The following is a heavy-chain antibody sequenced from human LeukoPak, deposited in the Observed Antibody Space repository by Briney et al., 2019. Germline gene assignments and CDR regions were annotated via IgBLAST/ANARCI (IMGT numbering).Heavy chain of an antibody. Sequence: ASVKVSCKASGYTFTSYGISWVRQAPGQGLEWMGWISAYNGNTNYAQKLQGRVTMTTDTSTSTAYMELRSLRSDDTAVYYCARDRPIVVVPAAPNDFDYWGQGTPVTVSS. D-gene: IGHD2-2*01. CDR1: GYTFTSYG. J-gene: IGHJ4*02. V-gene: IGHV1-18*01. CDR3: ARDRPIVVVPAAPNDFDY. CDR2: ISAYNGNT.